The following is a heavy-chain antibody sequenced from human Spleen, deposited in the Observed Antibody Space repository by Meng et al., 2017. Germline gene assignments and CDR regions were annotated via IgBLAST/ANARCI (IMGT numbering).Heavy chain of an antibody. CDR1: GYTFTGYY. D-gene: IGHD6-13*01. CDR3: ARDEDISAAGKLFGDY. J-gene: IGHJ4*02. Sequence: ASVKVSCKASGYTFTGYYMHWVRQAPGQGLEWMGRINPKSGDTHYAQKFQARVTMTGDTSISTAYMELSGLRSDDTAVYYCARDEDISAAGKLFGDYWGQGTLVTVAS. CDR2: INPKSGDT. V-gene: IGHV1-2*06.